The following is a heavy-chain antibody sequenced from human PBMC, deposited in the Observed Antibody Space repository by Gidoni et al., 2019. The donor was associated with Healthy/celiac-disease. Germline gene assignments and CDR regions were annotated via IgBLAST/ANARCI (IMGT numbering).Heavy chain of an antibody. CDR1: GFTFSNAW. V-gene: IGHV3-15*01. CDR2: IKSKTDGGTT. D-gene: IGHD1-26*01. J-gene: IGHJ4*02. Sequence: EVPLVESGGGLVKPGGSLRLSGAASGFTFSNAWMSWVRQAPGKGLEWVGRIKSKTDGGTTDYAAPVKGRLTISRDDSKNTLYLQMNSLKTEDTAVYYCTTGKSGGSYSSLDYWGQGTLVTVSS. CDR3: TTGKSGGSYSSLDY.